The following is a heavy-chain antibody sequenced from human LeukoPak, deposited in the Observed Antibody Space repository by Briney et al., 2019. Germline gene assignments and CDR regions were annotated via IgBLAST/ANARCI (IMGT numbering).Heavy chain of an antibody. CDR3: ARATDPWGLQTDAFDI. V-gene: IGHV3-21*01. D-gene: IGHD1-26*01. Sequence: GGSLRLSCAASGFTFSSYSMNWVRQAPGKGLEWVSSISSSSSYIYYADSVKGRFTISRDNAKNSLYLQMNSLRAEDTAVYYCARATDPWGLQTDAFDIWGQGTMVTVSS. J-gene: IGHJ3*02. CDR1: GFTFSSYS. CDR2: ISSSSSYI.